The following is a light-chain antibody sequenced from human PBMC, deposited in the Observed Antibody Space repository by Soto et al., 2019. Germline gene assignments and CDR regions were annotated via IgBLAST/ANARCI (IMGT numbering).Light chain of an antibody. Sequence: EIVLTQSPATLSLSPGERATLSCRASQSVSSYLAWYQQKPGQAPRLLIYDASNRATGIPARFSGSGSGTDFTLTISSLEPEDFAVYYCQQRLHSPPIPFGQGTRLEIK. J-gene: IGKJ5*01. CDR2: DAS. CDR3: QQRLHSPPIP. V-gene: IGKV3-11*01. CDR1: QSVSSY.